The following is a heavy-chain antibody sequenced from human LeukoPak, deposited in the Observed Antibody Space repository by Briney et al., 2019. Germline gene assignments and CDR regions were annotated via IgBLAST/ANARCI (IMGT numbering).Heavy chain of an antibody. CDR3: AKPVVLGAYLRGAYYFDS. D-gene: IGHD3-16*01. V-gene: IGHV3-33*06. CDR2: ICYDGSDK. Sequence: GGSLRLSCAASGFTFSNYGMHWVCQAPGKGLEWVAVICYDGSDKYHADSVKGRFTISRDNSKNTLYLEMNSLRVDDTAVYYCAKPVVLGAYLRGAYYFDSWGQGTLVTVSS. J-gene: IGHJ4*02. CDR1: GFTFSNYG.